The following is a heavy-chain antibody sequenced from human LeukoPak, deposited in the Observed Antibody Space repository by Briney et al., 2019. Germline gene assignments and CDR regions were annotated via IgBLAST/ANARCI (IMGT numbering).Heavy chain of an antibody. CDR2: IYHRGNT. Sequence: SETLSLTCAVSGGSISSSNWWNWVRQTPGKGLEWIGEIYHRGNTHYNPSLKSRVTMSVDTSTNQFSLRVNSVTAADTAVYYCARRGYSGYTNYFDYWGQGTLVTVSS. CDR1: GGSISSSNW. CDR3: ARRGYSGYTNYFDY. V-gene: IGHV4-4*02. J-gene: IGHJ4*02. D-gene: IGHD5-12*01.